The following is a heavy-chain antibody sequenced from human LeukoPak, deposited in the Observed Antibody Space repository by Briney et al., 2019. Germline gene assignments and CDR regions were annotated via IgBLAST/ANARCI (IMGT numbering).Heavy chain of an antibody. CDR1: GGSVSSYY. D-gene: IGHD3-10*01. CDR3: ARGLIIDS. V-gene: IGHV4-59*02. J-gene: IGHJ4*02. CDR2: MYYTGST. Sequence: SETLSLTCTVSGGSVSSYYWSWIRQPPGKGLEWIGYMYYTGSTNYNPSLKSRVTISIDTSKNQFSLQLASVTAADTAVYYCARGLIIDSWGQGTLVTVSS.